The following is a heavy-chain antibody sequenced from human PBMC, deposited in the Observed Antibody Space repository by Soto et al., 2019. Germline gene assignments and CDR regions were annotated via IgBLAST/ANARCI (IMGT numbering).Heavy chain of an antibody. Sequence: GGSLRLSCAASGFTLSSYEMNWVRQAPGKGLEWVSYISGSGRTIYYADSVKGRFTISRDNAKNSLYLQMNSLRAEDTAVYYCARSGTYEPLYYWGQGTLVTVSS. D-gene: IGHD1-26*01. J-gene: IGHJ4*02. CDR2: ISGSGRTI. CDR1: GFTLSSYE. V-gene: IGHV3-48*03. CDR3: ARSGTYEPLYY.